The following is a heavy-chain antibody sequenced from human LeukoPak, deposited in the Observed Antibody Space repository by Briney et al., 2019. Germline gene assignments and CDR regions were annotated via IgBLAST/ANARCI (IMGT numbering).Heavy chain of an antibody. CDR2: INHSGST. CDR1: GGSFSGYY. CDR3: ARRKGTSGWSWGSPYYFDY. D-gene: IGHD6-19*01. V-gene: IGHV4-34*01. J-gene: IGHJ4*02. Sequence: SETLSLTCAVYGGSFSGYYWSWIRQPPGKGLEWIGEINHSGSTNYNPSLKSRVTISVDTSKNQFSLKPSSVTAADTAVYYCARRKGTSGWSWGSPYYFDYWGQGTLVTVSS.